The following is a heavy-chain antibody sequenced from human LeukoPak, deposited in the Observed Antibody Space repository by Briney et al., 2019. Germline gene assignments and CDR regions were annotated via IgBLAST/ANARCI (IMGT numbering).Heavy chain of an antibody. V-gene: IGHV4-4*07. Sequence: PSETLSLTCTVSGGSVSSYFWTWIRQPAGRGLEWIGLIYTSGRTNYNLSLKSQVTISADDSKNQFSLKLNSVTAADTAVYYCARVGGASSTLTTFDVWVQGTVVTVSS. CDR1: GGSVSSYF. J-gene: IGHJ3*01. CDR2: IYTSGRT. D-gene: IGHD2-21*01. CDR3: ARVGGASSTLTTFDV.